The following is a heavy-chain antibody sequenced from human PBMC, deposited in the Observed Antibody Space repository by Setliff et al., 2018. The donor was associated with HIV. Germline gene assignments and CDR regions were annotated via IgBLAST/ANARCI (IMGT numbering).Heavy chain of an antibody. J-gene: IGHJ3*02. CDR3: ARHRPWEVDVFDI. V-gene: IGHV4-39*01. CDR1: GASISSSSHH. Sequence: PSETLSLTCTVSGASISSSSHHWAWIRQPPGKGLEYIGNIYYTGSTHHNPSLESRVATSVDTSKNQFSLKLSSVTAADTAVYYCARHRPWEVDVFDIWGQGTMVTVSS. D-gene: IGHD1-26*01. CDR2: IYYTGST.